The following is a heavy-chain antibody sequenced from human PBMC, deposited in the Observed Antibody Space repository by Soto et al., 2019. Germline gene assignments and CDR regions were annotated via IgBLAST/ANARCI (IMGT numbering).Heavy chain of an antibody. CDR3: VKYTVTEDLGES. J-gene: IGHJ5*02. CDR1: GFTFSSYA. D-gene: IGHD3-16*01. Sequence: EVQLLESGGDVVRPGGSLRLSCAASGFTFSSYAMGWVRQAPGKGLEWVAGVSRAGTYTFYADSVRGRFSISRDNSRDTVDMYMNALRGEDTAVYFCVKYTVTEDLGESWGQGTLVSVSS. V-gene: IGHV3-23*01. CDR2: VSRAGTYT.